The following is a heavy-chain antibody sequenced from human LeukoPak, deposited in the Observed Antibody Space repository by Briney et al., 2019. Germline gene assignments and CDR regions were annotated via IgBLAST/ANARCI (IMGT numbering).Heavy chain of an antibody. CDR1: GFTFGDFA. J-gene: IGHJ4*02. CDR2: FTGRHYGGTT. D-gene: IGHD4-17*01. Sequence: PGGSLRLSCTASGFTFGDFAMTWVRQAPGKGLEWVASFTGRHYGGTTEYAASVRGRFTISIDDSKSIAYLQMNRLTIEDTATYYCHRRTTVTTFDTWGQGTLVIVSS. V-gene: IGHV3-49*04. CDR3: HRRTTVTTFDT.